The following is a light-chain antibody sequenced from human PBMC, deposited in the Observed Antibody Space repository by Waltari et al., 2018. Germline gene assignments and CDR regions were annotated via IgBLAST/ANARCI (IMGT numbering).Light chain of an antibody. CDR1: QSVSRN. J-gene: IGKJ3*01. CDR3: QQRSNWPPT. CDR2: DAS. V-gene: IGKV3-11*01. Sequence: EIVLTQSPATLSLSPGERATLSCRASQSVSRNLAWYQQKPGQPPRLFIYDASTRATGVPARFSSSGSGTDFTLTISSLEPEDFAVYFCQQRSNWPPTFGPGTKVD.